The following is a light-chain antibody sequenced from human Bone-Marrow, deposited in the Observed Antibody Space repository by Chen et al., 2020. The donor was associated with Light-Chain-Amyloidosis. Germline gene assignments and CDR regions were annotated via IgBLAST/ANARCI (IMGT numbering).Light chain of an antibody. CDR1: ESVRTNY. V-gene: IGKV3-20*01. CDR3: QQYGDAFWT. CDR2: GAS. Sequence: EIVLTQSPGTLSLSAGERATLSCRASESVRTNYLAWYQQKPGQAPRLLIFGASSRATGIPDRFSGSGSGTDFTLTISRLEPEDFAVYYCQQYGDAFWTFGQGTKVEIK. J-gene: IGKJ1*01.